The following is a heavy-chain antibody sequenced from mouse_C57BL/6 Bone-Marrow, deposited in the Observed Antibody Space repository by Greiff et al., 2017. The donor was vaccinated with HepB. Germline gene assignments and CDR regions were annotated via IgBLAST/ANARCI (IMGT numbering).Heavy chain of an antibody. CDR3: AAYGNYGY. J-gene: IGHJ2*01. D-gene: IGHD2-1*01. CDR1: GYTFTSYW. Sequence: VQLQQPGAELVMPGASVKLSCKASGYTFTSYWMHWVKQRPGQGLEWIGEIDPSDSYTNYNQKFKGKSTLTVDKSSSTAYMQLSSLTSEDSVVYYCAAYGNYGYWGQGTTLTVSS. CDR2: IDPSDSYT. V-gene: IGHV1-69*01.